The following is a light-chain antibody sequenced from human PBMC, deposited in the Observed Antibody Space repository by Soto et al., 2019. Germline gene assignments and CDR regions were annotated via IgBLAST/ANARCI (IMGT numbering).Light chain of an antibody. V-gene: IGLV1-40*01. J-gene: IGLJ2*01. CDR3: QYYDSSLSGSV. CDR1: SSNIGAGYD. Sequence: QSVLTQPPSVSGAPGQRVTISCTGSSSNIGAGYDVHWYQQLPGTAPKLLIYGNSNRPSGVPDRFSGYKSGTSASLAITGIQAEDEADYYCQYYDSSLSGSVFGGGTQLTVL. CDR2: GNS.